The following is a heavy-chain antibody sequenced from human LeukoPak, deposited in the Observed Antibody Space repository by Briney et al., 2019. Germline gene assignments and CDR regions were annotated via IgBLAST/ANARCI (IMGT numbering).Heavy chain of an antibody. J-gene: IGHJ4*02. CDR2: ISSSSSSI. CDR1: GFTFSSYS. Sequence: GGSLRLSCAASGFTFSSYSMNWVRQAPGKGLEWVSSISSSSSSINNADSVNGRFTISRDNTKNSLYLQMNTLRAEDTAVYYCARDRHKYNYDSGGYPPYWGQGTLVTVSS. V-gene: IGHV3-21*01. CDR3: ARDRHKYNYDSGGYPPY. D-gene: IGHD3-22*01.